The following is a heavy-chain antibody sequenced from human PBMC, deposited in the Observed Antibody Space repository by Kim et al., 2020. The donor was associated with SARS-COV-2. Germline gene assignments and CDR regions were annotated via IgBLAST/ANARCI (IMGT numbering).Heavy chain of an antibody. V-gene: IGHV3-30*03. CDR3: AREERRNRGAFDI. Sequence: YADSVKGRFTISRDNSKNTLYLQMNSLRTEDMALYYCAREERRNRGAFDIWDQGTMVTVSS. J-gene: IGHJ3*02. D-gene: IGHD1-1*01.